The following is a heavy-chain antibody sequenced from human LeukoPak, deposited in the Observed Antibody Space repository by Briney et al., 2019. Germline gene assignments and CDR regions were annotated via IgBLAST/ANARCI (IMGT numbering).Heavy chain of an antibody. Sequence: PSETLSLTCAVYGGSFSGYYWSWLRQPPGKGLEWIGEINHSGSTNYNPSLKSRVTISVDTSKNQFSLKLSSVTAADTAVYNCARERVVPAPGLDYWGQGTLVTVSS. CDR3: ARERVVPAPGLDY. CDR1: GGSFSGYY. J-gene: IGHJ4*02. D-gene: IGHD2-2*01. CDR2: INHSGST. V-gene: IGHV4-34*01.